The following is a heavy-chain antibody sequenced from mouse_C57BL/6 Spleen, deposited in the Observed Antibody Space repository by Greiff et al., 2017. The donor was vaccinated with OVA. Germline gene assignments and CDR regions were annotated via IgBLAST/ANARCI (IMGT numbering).Heavy chain of an antibody. CDR2: IRLKSDNYAT. D-gene: IGHD1-1*01. Sequence: EVQLQESGGGLVQPGGSMKLSCVASGFTFSNYWMNWVRQSPEKGLEWVAQIRLKSDNYATHYAESVKGRFTISRDDSKSSVYLQMNNLRAEDTGIYYCTVLLLRWRFAYWGQGTLVTVSA. CDR1: GFTFSNYW. V-gene: IGHV6-3*01. J-gene: IGHJ3*01. CDR3: TVLLLRWRFAY.